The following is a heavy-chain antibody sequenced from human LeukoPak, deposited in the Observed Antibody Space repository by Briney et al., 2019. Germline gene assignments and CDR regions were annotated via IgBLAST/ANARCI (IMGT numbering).Heavy chain of an antibody. J-gene: IGHJ6*03. CDR2: IIPIFGTA. CDR3: ARHGGILWFGELLPYYYYMDV. V-gene: IGHV1-69*13. CDR1: GGTFSSYA. Sequence: SVKVSCKASGGTFSSYAISWVRQAPGQGLEWMGGIIPIFGTANYAQKFQGRVTITADESTSTAYMELSSLRSEDTAVYYCARHGGILWFGELLPYYYYMDVWGKGTTVTVSS. D-gene: IGHD3-10*01.